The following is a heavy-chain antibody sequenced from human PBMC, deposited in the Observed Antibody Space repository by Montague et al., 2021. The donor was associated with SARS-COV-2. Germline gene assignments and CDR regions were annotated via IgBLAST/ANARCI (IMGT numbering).Heavy chain of an antibody. Sequence: EKKHSGSTNYSPSLKSRVTISVDTSKNQFSLHLSSVTAADTAVYYCARANDYYSDYWGQGTLVTVSA. J-gene: IGHJ4*02. V-gene: IGHV4-34*01. D-gene: IGHD3-16*01. CDR2: KKHSGST. CDR3: ARANDYYSDY.